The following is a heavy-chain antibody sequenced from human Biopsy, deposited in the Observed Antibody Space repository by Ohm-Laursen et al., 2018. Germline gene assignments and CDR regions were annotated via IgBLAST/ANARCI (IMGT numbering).Heavy chain of an antibody. V-gene: IGHV3-33*01. J-gene: IGHJ4*02. D-gene: IGHD3-10*01. CDR3: VTDRLDDITKVRGIMTD. CDR1: GFNFSAYG. Sequence: RSLRLSCAASGFNFSAYGMHWVRQAPDKGLEWVALTWDDGSHQYYADSVKGRFTISRDNSKTSLYLHINTLRVEDTAVYYCVTDRLDDITKVRGIMTDWGQGTLVIVSS. CDR2: TWDDGSHQ.